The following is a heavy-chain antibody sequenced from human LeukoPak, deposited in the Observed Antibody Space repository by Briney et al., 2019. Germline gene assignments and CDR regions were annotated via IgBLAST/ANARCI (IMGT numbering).Heavy chain of an antibody. Sequence: PSETLSLTCAVYGGSFSGYYWSWIRQPPGKGLEWIGEINHSGSTNYNPSLKSRVTISVDTSKNQFSLKLSSVTAADTAVYYCARGRYDFWSGYQTRGWFDPWGQGTLVTVPS. V-gene: IGHV4-34*01. D-gene: IGHD3-3*01. CDR2: INHSGST. CDR1: GGSFSGYY. J-gene: IGHJ5*02. CDR3: ARGRYDFWSGYQTRGWFDP.